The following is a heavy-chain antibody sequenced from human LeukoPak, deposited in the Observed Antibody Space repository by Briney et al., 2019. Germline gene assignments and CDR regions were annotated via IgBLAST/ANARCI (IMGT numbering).Heavy chain of an antibody. Sequence: GGSLRLSCAASEFTFSSYSMNWVRQAPGKGLEWVAVISYDGSNKYYADSVKGRFTISRDNSKNTLYLQMNSLRAEDTAVYYCAKDGPYYFDYWGQGTLVTVSS. J-gene: IGHJ4*02. CDR2: ISYDGSNK. V-gene: IGHV3-30*18. CDR3: AKDGPYYFDY. CDR1: EFTFSSYS.